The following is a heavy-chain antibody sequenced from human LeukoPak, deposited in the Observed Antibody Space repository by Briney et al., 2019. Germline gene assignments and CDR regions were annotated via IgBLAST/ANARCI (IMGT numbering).Heavy chain of an antibody. CDR2: INPSGGST. CDR1: GYTFTSYS. V-gene: IGHV1-46*01. CDR3: GRDLNRSGYTREGRFDP. J-gene: IGHJ5*02. D-gene: IGHD3-22*01. Sequence: ASVKVSCKTSGYTFTSYSINWVRQAPGQGLEWMGIINPSGGSTTYAQKFQGRVTMTRDMSTSTVYMELSSLRSEDTAVYYCGRDLNRSGYTREGRFDPWGQGTLVTVSS.